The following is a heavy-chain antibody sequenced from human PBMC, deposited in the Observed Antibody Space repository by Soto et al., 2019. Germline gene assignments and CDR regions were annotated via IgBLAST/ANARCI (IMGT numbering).Heavy chain of an antibody. D-gene: IGHD3-9*01. V-gene: IGHV3-23*01. CDR3: AKMYSNILTGYYDYFDY. Sequence: GGSLRLSCAASGFSFDSYAMSWVRQAPRKGLEWVSAISGSGGRTYYADSVKGRFTISRDSSQNTLYLQMTSLRAEDTAIYYCAKMYSNILTGYYDYFDYWGQGTLVTVSS. CDR1: GFSFDSYA. CDR2: ISGSGGRT. J-gene: IGHJ4*02.